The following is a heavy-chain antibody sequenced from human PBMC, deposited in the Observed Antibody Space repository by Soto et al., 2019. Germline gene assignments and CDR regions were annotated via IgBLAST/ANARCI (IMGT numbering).Heavy chain of an antibody. D-gene: IGHD1-7*01. CDR1: GFSFSSYS. V-gene: IGHV3-23*01. CDR3: AKDRVGGTFYTPLAF. CDR2: TSGSGVYT. J-gene: IGHJ4*02. Sequence: GGSLRLSCAASGFSFSSYSMSWVRQAPGEGLECVSSTSGSGVYTIYADSVKGRFSISRDNSKNTLSLHLNTLKPEDTAVYHCAKDRVGGTFYTPLAFWGQGTLVTVSS.